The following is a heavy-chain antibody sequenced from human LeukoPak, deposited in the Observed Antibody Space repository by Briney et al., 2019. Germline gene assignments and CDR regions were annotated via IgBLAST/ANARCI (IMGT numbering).Heavy chain of an antibody. D-gene: IGHD3-10*01. CDR2: IYCSGST. CDR1: GGSISSYY. V-gene: IGHV4-59*01. CDR3: ARIGRYYYFDY. Sequence: PSETLSLTCTVSGGSISSYYWSWIRQPPGKGLEWIGYIYCSGSTNYNPSLKSRVTISVDTSKNQFSLKLSSVTAADTAVYYCARIGRYYYFDYWGQGTLVTVSS. J-gene: IGHJ4*02.